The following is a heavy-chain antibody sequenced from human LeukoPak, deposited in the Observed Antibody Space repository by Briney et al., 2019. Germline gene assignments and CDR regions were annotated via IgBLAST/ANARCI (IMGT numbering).Heavy chain of an antibody. CDR3: ARPHYESSGLYVDAFDI. J-gene: IGHJ3*02. Sequence: ASVKVSCKASGYTLTAYYLHWVRQAPGQGLEWMGRINPNSGGTTYAQKFRGRVTMTRDTSIGTAYMELSSLRSDDTAVYYCARPHYESSGLYVDAFDIWGQGTMVTVSS. CDR2: INPNSGGT. V-gene: IGHV1-2*06. D-gene: IGHD3-22*01. CDR1: GYTLTAYY.